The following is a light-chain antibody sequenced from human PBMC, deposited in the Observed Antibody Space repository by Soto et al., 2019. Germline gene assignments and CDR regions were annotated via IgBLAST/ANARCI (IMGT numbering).Light chain of an antibody. CDR1: QSVTSN. CDR3: QEYNNWPAWT. V-gene: IGKV3-15*01. Sequence: EIVMTQSPATLSVSPGERATLSCRASQSVTSNFAWYQQKPGHAPRLPIYDASTRATGIGGRFSGSWFGGEFTLAISVPEGEDVAVCYGQEYNNWPAWTFGRG. J-gene: IGKJ1*01. CDR2: DAS.